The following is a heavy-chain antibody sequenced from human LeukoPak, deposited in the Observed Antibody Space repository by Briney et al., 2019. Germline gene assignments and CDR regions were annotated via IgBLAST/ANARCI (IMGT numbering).Heavy chain of an antibody. CDR2: IKESGSEK. CDR1: GFTLDYYW. V-gene: IGHV3-7*01. D-gene: IGHD2-15*01. CDR3: ARGWGERGKCRGGTCNNPQFDY. J-gene: IGHJ4*02. Sequence: GGSLRLSCAASGFTLDYYWMTWVRQAPGKGLEWLANIKESGSEKYYVDSGKGRFTIARDNAKNPLYLQMNSLRVEDTAVYYCARGWGERGKCRGGTCNNPQFDYWGRGTLVTVSS.